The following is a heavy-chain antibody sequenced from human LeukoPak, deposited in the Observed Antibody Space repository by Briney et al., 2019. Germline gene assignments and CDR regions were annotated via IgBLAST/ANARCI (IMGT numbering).Heavy chain of an antibody. D-gene: IGHD1-26*01. CDR2: ISGSGGST. V-gene: IGHV3-23*01. J-gene: IGHJ4*02. CDR3: AKAGSIRFDY. Sequence: GGSLRLSCAASGFTFSSSAMSWVRQAPGKGLEWVSGISGSGGSTYYADSVKGRFTISRDNSKNTLYLQTNSLRAEDTAAYYCAKAGSIRFDYWGQGTLVTVSS. CDR1: GFTFSSSA.